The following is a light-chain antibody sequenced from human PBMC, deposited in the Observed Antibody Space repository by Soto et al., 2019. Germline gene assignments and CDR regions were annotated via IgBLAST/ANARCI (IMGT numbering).Light chain of an antibody. V-gene: IGKV3-15*01. CDR2: GAS. CDR3: QQYYTTPTWT. Sequence: EIMMTQSPATLSVSPGERATFSCRASQSVSSNLAWYQQKAGQAPRLLIYGASARATGIPARFSGSGSGTEFTLSISSLQSEDFAVYYCQQYYTTPTWTFGQGTKVEV. CDR1: QSVSSN. J-gene: IGKJ1*01.